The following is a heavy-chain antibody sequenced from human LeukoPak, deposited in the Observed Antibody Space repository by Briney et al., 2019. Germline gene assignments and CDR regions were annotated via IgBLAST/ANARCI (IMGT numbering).Heavy chain of an antibody. CDR2: IYTSGST. CDR3: ASTGYDFWSGYYGNFDY. J-gene: IGHJ4*02. Sequence: SQTLSLTCTVSGGSISSGSYYWSWIRQPAGKGLEWIGRIYTSGSTNYNPSLKSRGTISVDTSKNQFSLKLSSVTAADTAVYYCASTGYDFWSGYYGNFDYWGQGTLVTVSS. CDR1: GGSISSGSYY. D-gene: IGHD3-3*01. V-gene: IGHV4-61*02.